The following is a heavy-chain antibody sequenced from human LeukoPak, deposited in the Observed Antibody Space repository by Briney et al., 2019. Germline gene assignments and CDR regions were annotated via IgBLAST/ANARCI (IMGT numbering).Heavy chain of an antibody. CDR3: ARDVAYSAFDY. V-gene: IGHV3-7*01. Sequence: GGSLRLSCAASGFTFSNYWMNWVRQAPGKGLEWVATIRPDGSEGYYADSVRGRFTISRDNSKNSFYLQMSSLRAEDTGVFYCARDVAYSAFDYWGQGTLVTVSS. D-gene: IGHD2-21*01. J-gene: IGHJ4*02. CDR1: GFTFSNYW. CDR2: IRPDGSEG.